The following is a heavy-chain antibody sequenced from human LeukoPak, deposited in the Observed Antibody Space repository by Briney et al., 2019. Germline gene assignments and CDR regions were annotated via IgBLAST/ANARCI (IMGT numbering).Heavy chain of an antibody. V-gene: IGHV1-69*01. CDR1: GGTLSRYA. CDR3: ARDRPYTGGWRGFDY. CDR2: IIPMFGIA. D-gene: IGHD6-19*01. J-gene: IGHJ4*02. Sequence: GSSVKVSCKASGGTLSRYAISWVRQAPGQGLEWVGGIIPMFGIANYAQKFQGRVTITADESTSTAYMELSSLRSEDAAVYYCARDRPYTGGWRGFDYWGQGTLVTVSS.